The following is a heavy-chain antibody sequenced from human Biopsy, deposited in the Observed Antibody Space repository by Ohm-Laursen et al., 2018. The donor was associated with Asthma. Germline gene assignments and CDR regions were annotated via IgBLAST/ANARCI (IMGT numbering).Heavy chain of an antibody. Sequence: GASVKASCKASGASFSNYAISWVRQAPGQGLEWMGGLIPVLGTPDHAQMFEGRVTITADESTSTAYMELSSLSSEDTAVYYCARGYSGSDRIVYYYSGLEVWGQGTTVTVSS. CDR3: ARGYSGSDRIVYYYSGLEV. CDR1: GASFSNYA. V-gene: IGHV1-69*13. D-gene: IGHD5-12*01. CDR2: LIPVLGTP. J-gene: IGHJ6*02.